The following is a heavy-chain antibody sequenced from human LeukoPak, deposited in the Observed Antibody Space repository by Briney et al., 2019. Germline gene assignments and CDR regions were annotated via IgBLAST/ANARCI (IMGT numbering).Heavy chain of an antibody. Sequence: ASVPVSCQGTGYTFTGYYLHWVRQAPGQGLEGMGWINQESGGTNYAQKFQGRVIMNRDTSISTAYMELSRLRYDGTAVYDCASGQERAFDIWGQGTMVTVSS. CDR2: INQESGGT. J-gene: IGHJ3*02. V-gene: IGHV1-2*02. CDR3: ASGQERAFDI. CDR1: GYTFTGYY.